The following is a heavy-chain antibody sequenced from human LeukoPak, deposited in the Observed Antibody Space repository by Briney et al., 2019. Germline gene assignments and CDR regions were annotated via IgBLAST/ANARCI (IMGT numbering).Heavy chain of an antibody. CDR1: GFTFSTYW. Sequence: GGSLRLSCAASGFTFSTYWIHWVRQAPGKGLVWVSRINTDGSTTDYADSVKGRFTISRDNAKSTLYLQMNNLRADDTAVYYCVRDMHGPHDYWGQGTLVTSSA. CDR3: VRDMHGPHDY. J-gene: IGHJ4*02. D-gene: IGHD2-2*01. V-gene: IGHV3-74*01. CDR2: INTDGSTT.